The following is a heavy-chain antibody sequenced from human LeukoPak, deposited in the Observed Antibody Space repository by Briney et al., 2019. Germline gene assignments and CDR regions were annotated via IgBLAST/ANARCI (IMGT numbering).Heavy chain of an antibody. J-gene: IGHJ4*02. V-gene: IGHV4-30-4*07. Sequence: NPAETLSLTCAVSGVSISRSGYPWRWIRQPEGKGLDWIAYIYYTGSTYYNPSLKSLITISLDTSKNQFSLKLTSVTAADTAVYYCASSPSVYFDYWGQGTLVTVSS. CDR2: IYYTGST. CDR3: ASSPSVYFDY. D-gene: IGHD1-14*01. CDR1: GVSISRSGYP.